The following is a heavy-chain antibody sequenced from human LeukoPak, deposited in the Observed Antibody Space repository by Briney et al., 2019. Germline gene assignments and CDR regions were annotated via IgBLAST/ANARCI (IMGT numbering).Heavy chain of an antibody. D-gene: IGHD4-17*01. CDR3: ARDYGDFPAYYFDY. CDR1: GGSISSSNW. J-gene: IGHJ4*02. V-gene: IGHV4-4*02. Sequence: SGTLSLTCAVSGGSISSSNWWSWIRQPPGKGLEWIGRIYNSGITNYNPSLKSRVTMSMDTSMNQFSLKLRSVTAADTAVYYCARDYGDFPAYYFDYWGQGTLVTVSS. CDR2: IYNSGIT.